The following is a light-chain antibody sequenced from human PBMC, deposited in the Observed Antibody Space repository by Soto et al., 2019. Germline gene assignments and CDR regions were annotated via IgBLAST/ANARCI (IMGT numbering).Light chain of an antibody. CDR3: QQRSNWIT. CDR2: DAS. CDR1: QSVSSY. Sequence: EIVLTQSPATLSLSPGERATLSCRASQSVSSYLAWYQQKPGQAPRLHIYDASNRATGIPARFSGSGSGTDFTLTISSLEPGDFAVYYCQQRSNWITFGQGTRLEIK. V-gene: IGKV3-11*01. J-gene: IGKJ5*01.